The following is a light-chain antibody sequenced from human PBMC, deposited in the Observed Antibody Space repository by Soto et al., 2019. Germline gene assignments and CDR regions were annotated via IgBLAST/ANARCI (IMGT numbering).Light chain of an antibody. J-gene: IGLJ1*01. CDR3: CSYVSSKTYV. Sequence: QSVLTQPPSVSGTPGQRVTISCSGSSSNIGSDYVYWFQQLPGTAPKVLIYRNNQRPSGVPERFSGSKSGTSASLAISGLRSEDEADYYCCSYVSSKTYVFGTGTKLTVL. CDR1: SSNIGSDY. V-gene: IGLV1-47*01. CDR2: RNN.